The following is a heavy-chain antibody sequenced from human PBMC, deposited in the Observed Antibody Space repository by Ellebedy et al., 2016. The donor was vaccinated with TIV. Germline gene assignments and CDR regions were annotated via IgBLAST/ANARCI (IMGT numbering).Heavy chain of an antibody. CDR3: ARAYLSGIAAAGTGDY. V-gene: IGHV1-3*01. CDR1: GYTFTSYA. D-gene: IGHD6-13*01. J-gene: IGHJ4*02. Sequence: ASVKVSXKASGYTFTSYAMHWVRQAPGQRLEWMGWINAGNGNTKYSQKFQGRVTITRDTSASTAYMELSSLRSEDTAVYYCARAYLSGIAAAGTGDYWGQGTLVTVSS. CDR2: INAGNGNT.